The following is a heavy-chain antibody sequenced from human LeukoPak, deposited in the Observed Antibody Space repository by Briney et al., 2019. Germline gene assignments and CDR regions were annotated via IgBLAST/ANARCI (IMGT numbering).Heavy chain of an antibody. V-gene: IGHV4-61*01. CDR3: ARDPQLGSFDH. J-gene: IGHJ4*02. CDR1: GGSISSGSYY. Sequence: SETLSLTCTVSGGSISSGSYYWNWIRQPPGKGLEWIGHVYYSGSAKYNPSLKSRVSISVDTSKNQFSLKLSSVTAADTAIYYCARDPQLGSFDHWGQGTLVTVSS. D-gene: IGHD1-26*01. CDR2: VYYSGSA.